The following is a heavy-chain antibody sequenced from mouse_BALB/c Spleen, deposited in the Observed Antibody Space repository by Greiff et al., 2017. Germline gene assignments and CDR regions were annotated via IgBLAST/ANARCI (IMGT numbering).Heavy chain of an antibody. V-gene: IGHV14-3*02. D-gene: IGHD1-1*01. CDR2: IDPANGNT. CDR1: GFNIKDTY. J-gene: IGHJ2*01. Sequence: VQLQQSGAELVKPGASVKLSCTASGFNIKDTYMHWVKQRPEQGLEWIGRIDPANGNTKYDPKFQGKATITADTSSNTAYLQLSSLTSEDTAVYYCATTVALYYFDYWGQGTTLTVSS. CDR3: ATTVALYYFDY.